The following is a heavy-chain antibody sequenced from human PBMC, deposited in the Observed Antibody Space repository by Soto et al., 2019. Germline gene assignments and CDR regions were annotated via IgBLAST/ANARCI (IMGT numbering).Heavy chain of an antibody. CDR3: AGDVIVVVLAAIVGARTNLFDS. D-gene: IGHD2-2*02. V-gene: IGHV4-34*01. CDR1: GGSFSGYY. J-gene: IGHJ5*02. CDR2: INHSGST. Sequence: PSETLSLTCAVYGGSFSGYYWSWIRQPPGKGLEWIGEINHSGSTNYNPSLKSRVTISVDTSKNQFSLKLSSVTAADTAVYYCAGDVIVVVLAAIVGARTNLFDSWGQRSLDTGSS.